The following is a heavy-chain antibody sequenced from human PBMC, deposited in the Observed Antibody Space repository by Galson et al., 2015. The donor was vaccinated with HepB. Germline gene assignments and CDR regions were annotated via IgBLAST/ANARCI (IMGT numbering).Heavy chain of an antibody. CDR2: IKQDGSEK. J-gene: IGHJ4*02. Sequence: SLRLSCAASGFTFSNYWMTWVRQAPGKGLEWVANIKQDGSEKNYVDSARGRFTLSRDNAENSLSLQMHSLKAEDTAVYFCAAGRFNWTYWSQGTLVTVSS. V-gene: IGHV3-7*03. D-gene: IGHD1-20*01. CDR3: AAGRFNWTY. CDR1: GFTFSNYW.